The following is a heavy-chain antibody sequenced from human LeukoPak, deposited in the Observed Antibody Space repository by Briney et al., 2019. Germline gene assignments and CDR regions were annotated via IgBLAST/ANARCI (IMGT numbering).Heavy chain of an antibody. Sequence: GGSLRLSCAASGFTFSTYWMSWVRQAPGKGLEWVANIKQDGSEKYYLDSLKGRFTISRDNAKNSLYLQMNSLRAEDTALYYCAKDPSYSGSYSYYFDYWGQGTLVTVSS. CDR2: IKQDGSEK. CDR3: AKDPSYSGSYSYYFDY. V-gene: IGHV3-7*03. CDR1: GFTFSTYW. J-gene: IGHJ4*02. D-gene: IGHD1-26*01.